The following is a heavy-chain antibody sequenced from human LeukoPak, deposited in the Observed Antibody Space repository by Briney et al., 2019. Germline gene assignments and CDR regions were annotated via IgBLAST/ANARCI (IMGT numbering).Heavy chain of an antibody. Sequence: ASLKVSCKVSGYSLTELSMQWVRQAPGKGLEWMGGFYPEDGERKYAQKFQGRVSMTEDTSTDTAHMELSSLRSEDTAVYYCAADGGELLTFWGQGTSVTVSS. CDR3: AADGGELLTF. CDR2: FYPEDGER. D-gene: IGHD1-26*01. CDR1: GYSLTELS. V-gene: IGHV1-24*01. J-gene: IGHJ6*02.